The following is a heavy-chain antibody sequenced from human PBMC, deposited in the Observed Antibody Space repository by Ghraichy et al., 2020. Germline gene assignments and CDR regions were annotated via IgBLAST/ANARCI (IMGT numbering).Heavy chain of an antibody. D-gene: IGHD4-17*01. CDR1: GYTLTELS. V-gene: IGHV1-24*01. J-gene: IGHJ4*02. CDR2: FDPEDGET. CDR3: ATPRPTDYGDYDYYFDY. Sequence: VKVSCKVSGYTLTELSMHWVRQAPGKGLEWMGGFDPEDGETIYAQKFQGRVTMTEDTSTDTAYMELSSLRSEDTAVYYCATPRPTDYGDYDYYFDYWGQGTLVTVSS.